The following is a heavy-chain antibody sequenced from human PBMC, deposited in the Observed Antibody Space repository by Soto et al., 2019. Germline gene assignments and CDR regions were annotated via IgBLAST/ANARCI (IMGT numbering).Heavy chain of an antibody. J-gene: IGHJ6*02. Sequence: QLVESGGRGVQPGRSLRLSCEASEFTFSSYAMHWVRQAPGRGLEWVALISFDGTTEYYAESVKGRFIISRDNSRSMVYLQMDSLRPDDTAIYYCARPIPRWSYHYGMDVWGQGTTVTVSS. D-gene: IGHD2-15*01. CDR1: EFTFSSYA. CDR2: ISFDGTTE. V-gene: IGHV3-30*03. CDR3: ARPIPRWSYHYGMDV.